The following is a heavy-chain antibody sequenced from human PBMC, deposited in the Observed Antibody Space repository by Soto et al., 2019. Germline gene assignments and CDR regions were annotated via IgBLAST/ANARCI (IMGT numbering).Heavy chain of an antibody. J-gene: IGHJ6*02. D-gene: IGHD6-13*01. CDR3: ARDMERAAAGSLQGNRNLPHNYYYYGMDG. Sequence: GASVKVSCKASGYTFTSYGISWVRQAPGQGLEWMGWISAYNGNTNYAQKLQGRVTMTTDTSTSTAYMELRSLRSDDTAVYYCARDMERAAAGSLQGNRNLPHNYYYYGMDGWGQGTTVTVSS. CDR1: GYTFTSYG. V-gene: IGHV1-18*01. CDR2: ISAYNGNT.